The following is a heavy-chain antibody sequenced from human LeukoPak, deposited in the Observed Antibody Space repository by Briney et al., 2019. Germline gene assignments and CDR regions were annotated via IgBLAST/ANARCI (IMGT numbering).Heavy chain of an antibody. CDR2: MNPNSGNT. Sequence: ASVKVSCKASGYTFTSYDINWVRQATGQGLEWMGWMNPNSGNTGYAQKFQGRVTMTRNTSISTAYMELRSLRSDDTAVYYCARVLHSMADGNWGQGTLVTVSS. D-gene: IGHD2/OR15-2a*01. CDR3: ARVLHSMADGN. CDR1: GYTFTSYD. J-gene: IGHJ4*02. V-gene: IGHV1-8*01.